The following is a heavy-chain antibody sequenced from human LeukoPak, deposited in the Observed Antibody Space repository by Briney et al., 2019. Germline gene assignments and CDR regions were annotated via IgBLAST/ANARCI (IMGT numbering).Heavy chain of an antibody. CDR1: GGSFSGYY. D-gene: IGHD2-2*01. V-gene: IGHV4-34*01. CDR2: INHSGST. Sequence: SEPLSLTSAFYGGSFSGYYWSWISHPPGKGLEGIGEINHSGSTTYNPSPKSRVTISVDTSKNQFSLKLSTVTAADTAVYYCAIAGSSHYYYYYMDVWGKGTTVTVSS. CDR3: AIAGSSHYYYYYMDV. J-gene: IGHJ6*03.